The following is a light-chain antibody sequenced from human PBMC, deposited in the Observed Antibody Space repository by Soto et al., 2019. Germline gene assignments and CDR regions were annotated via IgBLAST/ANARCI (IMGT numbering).Light chain of an antibody. V-gene: IGKV3-11*01. Sequence: EIVLTQSPATLSLSPGERATLSCRASQSVNNHLAWYQQKPGQAPRLLIYDASSRATDIPARFSGSGSGTDFTLTISSLEPEDFATYYCHQRSNWPLTFGGGTKVEIK. J-gene: IGKJ4*01. CDR3: HQRSNWPLT. CDR2: DAS. CDR1: QSVNNH.